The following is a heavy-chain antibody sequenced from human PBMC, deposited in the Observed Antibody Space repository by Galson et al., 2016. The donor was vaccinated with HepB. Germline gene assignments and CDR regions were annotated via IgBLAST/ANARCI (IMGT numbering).Heavy chain of an antibody. V-gene: IGHV1-18*04. Sequence: SVKVSCKASGYTFTYYGISWVRQAPGQGLEWMGWINPYNGETNYTQTLQDIVTLATDTSTSTAYMELKRLRYDDTAVYYCALRRDSYNPVFDYWGQGTLVSVSS. CDR1: GYTFTYYG. CDR2: INPYNGET. J-gene: IGHJ4*02. CDR3: ALRRDSYNPVFDY. D-gene: IGHD1-1*01.